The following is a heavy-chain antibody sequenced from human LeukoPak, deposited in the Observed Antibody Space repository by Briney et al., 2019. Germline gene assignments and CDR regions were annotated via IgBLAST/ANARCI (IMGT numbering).Heavy chain of an antibody. CDR1: GFTFSSFE. V-gene: IGHV3-48*03. D-gene: IGHD7-27*01. CDR3: ARDNWGSFDY. J-gene: IGHJ4*02. CDR2: ISSSGSTI. Sequence: GGSLRLSCAASGFTFSSFEMNWVRQAPGKGLEWVLYISSSGSTIYFADSVKGRFTTSRDNAKNSLYLQMNSLRADDTAVYYCARDNWGSFDYWGQGVLITVSS.